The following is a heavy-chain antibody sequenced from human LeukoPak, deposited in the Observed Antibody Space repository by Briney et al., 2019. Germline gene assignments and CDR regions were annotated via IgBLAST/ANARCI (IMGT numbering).Heavy chain of an antibody. V-gene: IGHV3-23*01. CDR1: GFTFSSYA. Sequence: GESLRLSCAASGFTFSSYAMSWVRQAPGKGLEWVSGISGSGGSTYYADSVKGRFTISRDNSKNTLCLQMNSLRAEDTAVYYCAKDGKVGATSYFDYWGQGTLVTVSS. D-gene: IGHD1-26*01. CDR3: AKDGKVGATSYFDY. CDR2: ISGSGGST. J-gene: IGHJ4*02.